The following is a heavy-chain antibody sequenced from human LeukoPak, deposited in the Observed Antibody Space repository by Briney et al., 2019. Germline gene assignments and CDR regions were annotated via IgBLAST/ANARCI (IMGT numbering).Heavy chain of an antibody. D-gene: IGHD1-1*01. CDR1: GFTLSYYW. Sequence: PGRSLRLSCAASGFTLSYYWMSWVRQAPGKGLEWVANIQEDGSNKYYVGSVKGRFTIPRDNAKNSVYLQMDSLRAEDTAVYYCAREARGTRAAFDVWGQGTVVTVS. CDR2: IQEDGSNK. V-gene: IGHV3-7*01. J-gene: IGHJ3*01. CDR3: AREARGTRAAFDV.